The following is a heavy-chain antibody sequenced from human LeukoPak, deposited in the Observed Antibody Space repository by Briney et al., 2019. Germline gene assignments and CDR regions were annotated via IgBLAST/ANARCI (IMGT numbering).Heavy chain of an antibody. J-gene: IGHJ4*02. V-gene: IGHV3-53*01. D-gene: IGHD3-10*01. CDR2: IYSSGST. CDR3: ARAREFGELFY. CDR1: GFTVSSNY. Sequence: TGGSLRLSCAASGFTVSSNYMSWVRQAPGKGLEWVSVIYSSGSTYYADSVKGRFTISRDNSKNTLYLQMNSLRAEDTAVYYCARAREFGELFYWGQGTLVTVSS.